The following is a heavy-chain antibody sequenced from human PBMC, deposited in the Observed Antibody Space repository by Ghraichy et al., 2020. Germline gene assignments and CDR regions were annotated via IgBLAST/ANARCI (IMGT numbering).Heavy chain of an antibody. Sequence: GGSLRLSCGTSGLTFSSSAMSWVRQAPGKGLEWVSAISSSGDSTYYADSVKGRFTISRDNSKNTLYLQMNSLRAEDTAVYYCAKGAKGGGQQWLETFDYWGQGTLVTVSS. CDR3: AKGAKGGGQQWLETFDY. D-gene: IGHD6-19*01. CDR1: GLTFSSSA. V-gene: IGHV3-23*01. CDR2: ISSSGDST. J-gene: IGHJ4*02.